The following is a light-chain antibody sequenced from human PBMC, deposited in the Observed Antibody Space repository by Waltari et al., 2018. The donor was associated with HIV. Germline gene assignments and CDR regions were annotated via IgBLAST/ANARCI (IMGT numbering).Light chain of an antibody. J-gene: IGLJ3*02. Sequence: QSVLTQPPSVSAAPGQKVPLSCSGSTSTIGANFLSCFQQFPGTAPKLLIYEDDKRPSGIPDRFTGFKSGTSATLVITGLQTGDEAVYYCGTWDTRLSAVVFGGGTNLTVL. CDR3: GTWDTRLSAVV. V-gene: IGLV1-51*02. CDR1: TSTIGANF. CDR2: EDD.